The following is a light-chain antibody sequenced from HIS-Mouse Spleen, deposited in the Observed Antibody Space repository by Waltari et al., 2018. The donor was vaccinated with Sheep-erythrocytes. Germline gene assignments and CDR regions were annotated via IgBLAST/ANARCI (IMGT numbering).Light chain of an antibody. V-gene: IGLV2-11*01. J-gene: IGLJ1*01. CDR2: DVS. Sequence: QSALTQPRSVSGSPGQSVTISCTGTSSDVGGYNYVSWYQQYPGKAPKLMIYDVSKRTSGVPDRFSGSKSGNTASLTISGLQDEDEADYYCCSYAGSYNHVFATGTKVTVL. CDR1: SSDVGGYNY. CDR3: CSYAGSYNHV.